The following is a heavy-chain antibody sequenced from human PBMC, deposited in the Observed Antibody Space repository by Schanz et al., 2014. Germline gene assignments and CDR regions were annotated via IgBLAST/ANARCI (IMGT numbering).Heavy chain of an antibody. J-gene: IGHJ3*02. CDR2: ISYDGSSK. CDR1: GFTFRSYG. D-gene: IGHD3-10*01. V-gene: IGHV3-33*01. CDR3: ARGIITMVRGGDVGAVDT. Sequence: QVQLVESGGGVVQPGRSLRLSCAASGFTFRSYGMHWVRQAPGKGLEWVALISYDGSSKNHADSVQGRFTISRDNSKNALYLQMDSLRAEDTAVYYCARGIITMVRGGDVGAVDTWGQGTMVTVSS.